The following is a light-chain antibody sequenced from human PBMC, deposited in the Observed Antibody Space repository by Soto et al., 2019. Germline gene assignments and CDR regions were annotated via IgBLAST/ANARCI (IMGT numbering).Light chain of an antibody. Sequence: QSVLTQPPSVSGAPGQRVTISCTGSSSNIGAGYDVHWYQQLPGTAPKLLIYVNSNRPSGVPDRFSGSTSGTSASLAITGLQAEDEADFYCQSHDSSLSAYVFGTGTKVTVL. J-gene: IGLJ1*01. V-gene: IGLV1-40*01. CDR3: QSHDSSLSAYV. CDR2: VNS. CDR1: SSNIGAGYD.